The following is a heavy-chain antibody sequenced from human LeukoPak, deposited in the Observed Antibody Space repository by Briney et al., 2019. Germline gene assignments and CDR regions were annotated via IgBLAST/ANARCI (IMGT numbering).Heavy chain of an antibody. V-gene: IGHV4-59*01. D-gene: IGHD6-19*01. Sequence: PSETLSLTCAVSVGSFSSYYWSWVRHPPGKGLEWIWYIYYSGSTNYNPSLKSRVTISVDTCTHQFCLKLSSVTAADPAVYYCARAWSSGWGPWGQGTLVTVSS. CDR3: ARAWSSGWGP. J-gene: IGHJ5*02. CDR2: IYYSGST. CDR1: VGSFSSYY.